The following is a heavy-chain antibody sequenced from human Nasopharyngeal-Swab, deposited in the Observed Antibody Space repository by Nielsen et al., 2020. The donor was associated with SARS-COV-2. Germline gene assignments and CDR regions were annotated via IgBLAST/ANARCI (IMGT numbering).Heavy chain of an antibody. CDR1: GFTFDDYA. J-gene: IGHJ4*02. CDR2: ILRESGTI. V-gene: IGHV3-9*01. D-gene: IGHD6-13*01. CDR3: VRGPSDSSLLN. Sequence: SLKISCAASGFTFDDYAMHWVRQAPGKGPEWVSGILRESGTIGYADSMRGRFTISRDNAKNALYLQVNSLRAEDTAVYYCVRGPSDSSLLNWGQGTLVTVSS.